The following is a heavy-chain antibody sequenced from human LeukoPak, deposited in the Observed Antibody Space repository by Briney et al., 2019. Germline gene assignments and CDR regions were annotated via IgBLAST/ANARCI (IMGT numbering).Heavy chain of an antibody. CDR2: ISGSGGST. Sequence: PGGSLRLSCAASGFTFSSYGMSWVRQAPGKGLEWVSAISGSGGSTYYADSVKGRFTISRDNSKNTLYLQMNSLRAEDTAVYYCARACGDCYPGTKDAFDIWGQGTMVTVSS. CDR1: GFTFSSYG. D-gene: IGHD2-21*02. CDR3: ARACGDCYPGTKDAFDI. V-gene: IGHV3-23*01. J-gene: IGHJ3*02.